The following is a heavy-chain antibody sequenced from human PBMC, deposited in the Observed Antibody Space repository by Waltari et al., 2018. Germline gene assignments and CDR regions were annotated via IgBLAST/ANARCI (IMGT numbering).Heavy chain of an antibody. V-gene: IGHV4-4*07. CDR3: AVSIVGATTGYYYYYMDV. J-gene: IGHJ6*03. D-gene: IGHD1-26*01. Sequence: QVQLQESGPGLVKPSETLYLTCTVSGGSISSYYWSWIRKPAGKGMEWSGRIYTSGSTNHTPSLKIRVTMSVDTSKNQFSLNLSSVTAADTAVYYCAVSIVGATTGYYYYYMDVWGKGTTVTISS. CDR1: GGSISSYY. CDR2: IYTSGST.